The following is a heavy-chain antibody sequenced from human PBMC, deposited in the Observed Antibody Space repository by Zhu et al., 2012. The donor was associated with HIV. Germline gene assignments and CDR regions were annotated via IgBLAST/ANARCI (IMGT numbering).Heavy chain of an antibody. V-gene: IGHV4-59*11. CDR3: ARLGLEGSS. J-gene: IGHJ4*02. D-gene: IGHD6-13*01. Sequence: QVQLQESGPGLVKPSETLSLTCTVSGGSISSHYWSWIRQPPGKGLEWIGYIYYSGSTNYNPSLKSRVTISVDTSKNQFSLKLSSVTAADTAVYYCARLGLEGSSWGRGTLVTVSS. CDR2: IYYSGST. CDR1: GGSISSHY.